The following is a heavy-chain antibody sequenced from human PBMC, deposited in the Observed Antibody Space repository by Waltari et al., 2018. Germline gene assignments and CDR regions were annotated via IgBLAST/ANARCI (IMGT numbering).Heavy chain of an antibody. J-gene: IGHJ4*02. CDR2: ISSSSTI. Sequence: EVQLVESGGGLVQPGGSLRLSCAASGFTFSSYSMNWVRQAPGKGLEWVSYISSSSTIYYADSVKGRFTISRDNAKNSLYLQMNSLRAEDTAVYYCARDTPDYWGQGTLVTVSS. CDR3: ARDTPDY. CDR1: GFTFSSYS. V-gene: IGHV3-48*04.